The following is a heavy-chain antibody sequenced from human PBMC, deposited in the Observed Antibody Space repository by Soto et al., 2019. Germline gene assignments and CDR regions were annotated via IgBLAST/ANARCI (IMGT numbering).Heavy chain of an antibody. V-gene: IGHV4-31*03. CDR3: ARDSRQLTQGWFDP. CDR2: IYYSGST. J-gene: IGHJ5*02. Sequence: QVQLQESGPGLVKPSQTLSLTCTVSGGSISSGGYYWSWIRQHPGKGLEWIGYIYYSGSTYYNPSLKIRVTISVDTSKNPFSLKLSYVTAADTAVYYCARDSRQLTQGWFDPWGQGTLVSVSS. CDR1: GGSISSGGYY. D-gene: IGHD6-13*01.